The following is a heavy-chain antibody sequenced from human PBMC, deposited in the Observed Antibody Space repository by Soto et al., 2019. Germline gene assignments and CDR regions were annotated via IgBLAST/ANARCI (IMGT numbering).Heavy chain of an antibody. CDR1: GGSISSYY. CDR2: IYYSGST. V-gene: IGHV4-59*08. D-gene: IGHD3-10*01. CDR3: GGSGSFPYYYYYGMDV. Sequence: QVQLQESGPGLVKPSETLSLTCTVSGGSISSYYWSWMRQPPGKGLEWIGGIYYSGSTNYNPSLKSRVTISVDTSKNQFSLKLSSVTAADTAVYYCGGSGSFPYYYYYGMDVWGQGTTVTVSS. J-gene: IGHJ6*02.